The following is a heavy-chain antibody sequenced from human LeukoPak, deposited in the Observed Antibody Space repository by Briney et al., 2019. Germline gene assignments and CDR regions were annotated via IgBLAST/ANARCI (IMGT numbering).Heavy chain of an antibody. D-gene: IGHD3-10*01. CDR2: ISYDGSNK. J-gene: IGHJ6*03. CDR1: GFTFSSYA. CDR3: ARDMCYYGSGSPPTHMHCYYYYMDV. Sequence: PGRSLRLSCAASGFTFSSYAMHWVRQAPGKGLEWVAVISYDGSNKYYADSVKGRFTISRDNSKNTLYLQMNSLRAEDTAVYYCARDMCYYGSGSPPTHMHCYYYYMDVWGKGTTVTVSS. V-gene: IGHV3-30-3*01.